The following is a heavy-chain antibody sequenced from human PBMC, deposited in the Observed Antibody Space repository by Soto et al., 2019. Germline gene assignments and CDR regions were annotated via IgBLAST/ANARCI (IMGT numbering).Heavy chain of an antibody. V-gene: IGHV3-33*01. CDR2: IWYDGSNK. Sequence: PGGPWRHPWTGSGVMSRREGILGFRPAPGKGLEWVAVIWYDGSNKYYADSVKGRFTISRDNSKNTLYLQMNSLRAEDTAVYYCVRERLGGSYSDYCGPRTLVSV. CDR3: VRERLGGSYSDY. J-gene: IGHJ4*02. CDR1: GVMSRREG. D-gene: IGHD1-26*01.